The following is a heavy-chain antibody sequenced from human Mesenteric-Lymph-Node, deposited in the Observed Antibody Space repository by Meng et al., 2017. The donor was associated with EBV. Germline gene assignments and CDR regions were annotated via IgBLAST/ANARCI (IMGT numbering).Heavy chain of an antibody. J-gene: IGHJ4*02. D-gene: IGHD3-3*02. CDR2: ISQSGDT. Sequence: VAVPQVGEGLLEPSETLSPTCEASGGSFSGYHWSWSRQPPGKGLEYIGEISQSGDTTYNPSLKSRVTISVDRSRNQFSLKMASVTAADTAVYYCARGAIFGIVITYFDYWSQGTLVTVSS. CDR3: ARGAIFGIVITYFDY. V-gene: IGHV4-34*01. CDR1: GGSFSGYH.